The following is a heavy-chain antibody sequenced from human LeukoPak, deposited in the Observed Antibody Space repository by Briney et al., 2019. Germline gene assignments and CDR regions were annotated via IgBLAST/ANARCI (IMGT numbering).Heavy chain of an antibody. CDR2: INHSGST. V-gene: IGHV4-34*01. CDR3: ARGGYFKYFQH. Sequence: SETLSLTCTVSGGSLSSYFWSWIRQPPGKGLEWIGEINHSGSTNYNPSLKSRVTISVDTSKNQFSLKLSSVTAADTAVYYCARGGYFKYFQHWGQGTLVTVSS. D-gene: IGHD5-18*01. CDR1: GGSLSSYF. J-gene: IGHJ1*01.